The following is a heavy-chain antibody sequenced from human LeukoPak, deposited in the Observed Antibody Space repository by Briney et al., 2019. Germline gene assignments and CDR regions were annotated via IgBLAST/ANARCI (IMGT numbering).Heavy chain of an antibody. J-gene: IGHJ4*02. V-gene: IGHV4-30-2*01. CDR2: IYHSGST. D-gene: IGHD1-26*01. CDR1: GGSISSGGYS. Sequence: SETLSLTCAASGGSISSGGYSWSWIRQPPGKGLEWIGYIYHSGSTYYNPSLRSRVTMSLDESKNHLSLILASVTAADTAIYYCSRESGPFSPFGHWGQGTLVTVTS. CDR3: SRESGPFSPFGH.